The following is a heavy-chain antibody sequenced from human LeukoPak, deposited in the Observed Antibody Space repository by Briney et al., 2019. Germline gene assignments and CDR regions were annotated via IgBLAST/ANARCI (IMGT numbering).Heavy chain of an antibody. CDR3: VRRDNTGWNYFAY. J-gene: IGHJ4*02. D-gene: IGHD6-19*01. Sequence: KSSETLSLNCTVSGGSINSHYWSWIRQPPGKGLEWIGDIYYSGSTKYNPSLKSRVTISVDTSKNHLSLKLSSVLAADTAIYYCVRRDNTGWNYFAYWGQGILVTVSS. V-gene: IGHV4-59*08. CDR2: IYYSGST. CDR1: GGSINSHY.